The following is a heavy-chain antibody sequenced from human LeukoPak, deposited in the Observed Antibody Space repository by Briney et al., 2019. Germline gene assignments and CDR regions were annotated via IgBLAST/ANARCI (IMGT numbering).Heavy chain of an antibody. Sequence: SETLSLTCTVSGASISSYYWSWVRQPPGKGLEWIWYIYYSGSTNYNPSLKSRVTISVDTSKNQFSLKLSSVTAADTAVYYCARDPGDGYNEYYFDYWGQGTLVTVSS. V-gene: IGHV4-59*01. CDR3: ARDPGDGYNEYYFDY. J-gene: IGHJ4*02. D-gene: IGHD5-24*01. CDR2: IYYSGST. CDR1: GASISSYY.